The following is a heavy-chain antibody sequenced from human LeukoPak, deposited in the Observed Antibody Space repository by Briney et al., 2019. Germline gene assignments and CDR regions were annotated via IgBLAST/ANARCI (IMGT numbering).Heavy chain of an antibody. CDR1: GGSISSSSYY. V-gene: IGHV4-39*07. Sequence: SETLSLTCTVSGGSISSSSYYWGWIRQPPGKGLEWIGSIYYSGSTYYNPSLKSRVTISVDTSKNQFSLKLSSVTAADTAVYYCARVPYDFWSGYRTHWFDPWGQGTLVTVSS. D-gene: IGHD3-3*01. CDR3: ARVPYDFWSGYRTHWFDP. J-gene: IGHJ5*02. CDR2: IYYSGST.